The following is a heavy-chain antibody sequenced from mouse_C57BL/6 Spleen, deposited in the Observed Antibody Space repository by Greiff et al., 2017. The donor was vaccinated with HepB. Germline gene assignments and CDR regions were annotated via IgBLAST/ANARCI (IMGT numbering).Heavy chain of an antibody. CDR3: ARSYYSNYEFAY. J-gene: IGHJ3*01. CDR2: IYPRSGNT. V-gene: IGHV1-81*01. CDR1: GYTFTSYG. D-gene: IGHD2-5*01. Sequence: VQRVESGAELARPGASVKLSCKASGYTFTSYGISWVKQRTGQGLEWIGEIYPRSGNTYYNEKFKGKATLTADKSSSTAYMELRSLTSEDSAVYFCARSYYSNYEFAYWGQGTLVTVSA.